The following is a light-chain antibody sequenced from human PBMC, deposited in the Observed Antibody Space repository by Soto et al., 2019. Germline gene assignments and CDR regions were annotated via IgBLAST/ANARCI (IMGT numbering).Light chain of an antibody. Sequence: DIQMTQSPSSLSASVGDRVTITCRASQSISNYLNWYQQKPGRVPELLIDAASSLQSGVPPRFSGSGSGTDFTRTIVSLQPEDFAPYYCQQSYSTPLTFGGGTTVEIK. CDR2: AAS. CDR3: QQSYSTPLT. V-gene: IGKV1-39*01. CDR1: QSISNY. J-gene: IGKJ4*01.